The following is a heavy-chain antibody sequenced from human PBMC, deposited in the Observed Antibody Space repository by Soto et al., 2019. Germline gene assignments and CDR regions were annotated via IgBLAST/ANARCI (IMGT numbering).Heavy chain of an antibody. CDR3: AREVSGGWNNNWFDP. CDR2: IWYDGSNK. CDR1: GFTFSSYG. Sequence: QVQLVESGGGVVQPGRSLRLSCAASGFTFSSYGMHWVRQAPGKGLEWVAVIWYDGSNKYYADSVKGRFTISRDNSKNTLYLQMNSLRAEDTAVYYCAREVSGGWNNNWFDPWGQGTLVTVSS. J-gene: IGHJ5*02. D-gene: IGHD2-15*01. V-gene: IGHV3-33*01.